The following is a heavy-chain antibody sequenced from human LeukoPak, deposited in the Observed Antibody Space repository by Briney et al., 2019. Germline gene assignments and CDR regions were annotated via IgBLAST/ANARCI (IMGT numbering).Heavy chain of an antibody. Sequence: SETLSLTCTVSGGSISSYYWSWIRQPPGKGLEWIGYIYYSGSTNYNPSLKSRVTISVDTSKNQFSLKLSSVTAADTAVYYCARGCRDGYNYGYWGQGTLVTVSS. CDR3: ARGCRDGYNYGY. D-gene: IGHD5-24*01. V-gene: IGHV4-59*01. CDR2: IYYSGST. CDR1: GGSISSYY. J-gene: IGHJ4*02.